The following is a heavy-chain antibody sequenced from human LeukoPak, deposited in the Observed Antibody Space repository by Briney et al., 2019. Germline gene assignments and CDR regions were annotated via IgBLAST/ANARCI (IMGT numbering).Heavy chain of an antibody. V-gene: IGHV4-39*01. CDR3: ARGEAMVREPFDY. CDR2: IYYSGST. Sequence: SETLSLTCTVSGGSISSSSYYWGWIREPPGKGLEWIGSIYYSGSTYYNPSLKSRVTISVDTSKTQFSLKLSSVTAADTAVYYCARGEAMVREPFDYWGRGTLVTVSS. CDR1: GGSISSSSYY. J-gene: IGHJ4*01. D-gene: IGHD3-10*01.